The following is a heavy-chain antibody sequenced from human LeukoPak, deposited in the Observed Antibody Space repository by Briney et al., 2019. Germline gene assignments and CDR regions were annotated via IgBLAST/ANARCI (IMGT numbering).Heavy chain of an antibody. D-gene: IGHD4-17*01. J-gene: IGHJ4*02. CDR2: IIPIFGTA. CDR1: GGTFSSYA. Sequence: ASVKVSCKASGGTFSSYAISWVRQAPGQGLEWMGGIIPIFGTANYAQKFQGRVTITADESTSTAYMELSSLRPEDTAVYYCASGSDDYGDYVGRYWGQGTLVTVSS. CDR3: ASGSDDYGDYVGRY. V-gene: IGHV1-69*13.